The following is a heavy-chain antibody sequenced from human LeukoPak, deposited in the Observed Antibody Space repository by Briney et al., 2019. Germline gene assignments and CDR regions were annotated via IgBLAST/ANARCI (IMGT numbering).Heavy chain of an antibody. D-gene: IGHD5-24*01. CDR3: ARRRWLQGRTTWFDP. CDR1: SGSISSSSHY. Sequence: PSETLSLTCTVSSGSISSSSHYWGWIRQPPGKGLEWIGSIYYSGSTYYNPSLKSRVTISVDTSKNKFPLKLSSVTAADTAVYYCARRRWLQGRTTWFDPWGQGTLVTVSS. CDR2: IYYSGST. V-gene: IGHV4-39*06. J-gene: IGHJ5*02.